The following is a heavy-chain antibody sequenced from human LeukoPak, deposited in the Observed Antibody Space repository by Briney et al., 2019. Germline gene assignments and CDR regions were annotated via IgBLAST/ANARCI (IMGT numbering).Heavy chain of an antibody. V-gene: IGHV4-34*01. CDR1: GGSFSGYF. J-gene: IGHJ4*02. CDR2: INHSGST. Sequence: PSETLSLTCAVYGGSFSGYFWSWIRQPPGKGLEWIGEINHSGSTNYNPSLKSRVTISVDTSKNQFSLKLSSVTAADTAVYYCARVMVLRYFDGAFDYWGQGTLVTVSS. CDR3: ARVMVLRYFDGAFDY. D-gene: IGHD3-9*01.